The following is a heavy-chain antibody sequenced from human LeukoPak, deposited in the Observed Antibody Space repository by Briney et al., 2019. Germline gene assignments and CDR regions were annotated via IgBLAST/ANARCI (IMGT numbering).Heavy chain of an antibody. CDR1: GFTLSDSA. J-gene: IGHJ4*02. D-gene: IGHD3-3*01. V-gene: IGHV3-73*01. CDR3: LRYEETSGLFGDS. CDR2: IKSKLFNSET. Sequence: GGSLRLSCAASGFTLSDSAIHWVRQAPGQGLEWLGRIKSKLFNSETAYVESVKGRFTIYKYDSKHVAFLAMNNLKTDETALYYWLRYEETSGLFGDSWGQGALVIVSS.